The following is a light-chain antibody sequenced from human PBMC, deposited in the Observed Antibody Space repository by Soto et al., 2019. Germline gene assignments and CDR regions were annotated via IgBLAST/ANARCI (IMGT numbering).Light chain of an antibody. Sequence: QLVLTQSPSASASLGASVKLTCTLSSGHSSYAIAWHQQQPEKGPRYLMKLNSDGSHSKGDGIPDRFSGSSSGAERYLTISSLQSDDEADYYCQTWGSGIYWVFGGGTKVTVL. CDR3: QTWGSGIYWV. J-gene: IGLJ3*02. CDR2: LNSDGSH. V-gene: IGLV4-69*01. CDR1: SGHSSYA.